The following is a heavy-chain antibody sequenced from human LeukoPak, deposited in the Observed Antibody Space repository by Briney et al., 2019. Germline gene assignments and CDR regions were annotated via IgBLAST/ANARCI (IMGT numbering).Heavy chain of an antibody. Sequence: ASVKVSCKASGYTFTNYYMHWVRQAPGQGLEWMGIINPSGSSTSYAQKFQGRVTMTRDMSTSTVYMELSSLRYEGTAVYYCASRGGDYGVPKTPEYIQHWGQGTLVIVSP. CDR2: INPSGSST. V-gene: IGHV1-46*01. J-gene: IGHJ1*01. CDR3: ASRGGDYGVPKTPEYIQH. D-gene: IGHD4/OR15-4a*01. CDR1: GYTFTNYY.